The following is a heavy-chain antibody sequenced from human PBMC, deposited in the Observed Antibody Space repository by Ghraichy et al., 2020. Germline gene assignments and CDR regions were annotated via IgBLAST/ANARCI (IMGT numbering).Heavy chain of an antibody. J-gene: IGHJ6*02. CDR2: ISYDGSNK. V-gene: IGHV3-30*18. Sequence: GGSLRLSCAASGFTFSSYGMHWVRQAPGKGLEWVAVISYDGSNKYYADSVKGRFTISRDNSKNTLYLQMNSLRAEDTAVYYCAKALTSSDYYDSSGYYGYYYGMDVWGQGTTVTVSS. CDR3: AKALTSSDYYDSSGYYGYYYGMDV. D-gene: IGHD3-22*01. CDR1: GFTFSSYG.